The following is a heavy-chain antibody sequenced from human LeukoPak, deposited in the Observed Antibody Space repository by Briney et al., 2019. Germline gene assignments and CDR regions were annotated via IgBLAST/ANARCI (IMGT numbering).Heavy chain of an antibody. D-gene: IGHD3-10*01. Sequence: GGSLRLSCRASAFIFSNHGMHWVRQAPGKGLEWVSFIRYDGSRKYYAESVKGRFTLSRDNSKNTMDLQMSSLTTGDTAVYYCARFAAGGSYYYYMDVWGKGTTVTVSS. CDR1: AFIFSNHG. V-gene: IGHV3-30*02. J-gene: IGHJ6*03. CDR2: IRYDGSRK. CDR3: ARFAAGGSYYYYMDV.